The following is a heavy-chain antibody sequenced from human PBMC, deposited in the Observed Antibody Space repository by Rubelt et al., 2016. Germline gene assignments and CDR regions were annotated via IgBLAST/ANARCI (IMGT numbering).Heavy chain of an antibody. CDR2: INAGNGNT. J-gene: IGHJ4*02. V-gene: IGHV1-3*01. CDR1: GYTFTSYA. CDR3: ARGGLSELLWFGESRIDY. D-gene: IGHD3-10*01. Sequence: QVQLVQSGAEVKKPGASVKVSCKASGYTFTSYAMHWVRQAPGQRLEWMGWINAGNGNTKYSQKCKGRVTITRDTSASTAYMELSSLRSEDTAVYYCARGGLSELLWFGESRIDYWGQGTLVTVSS.